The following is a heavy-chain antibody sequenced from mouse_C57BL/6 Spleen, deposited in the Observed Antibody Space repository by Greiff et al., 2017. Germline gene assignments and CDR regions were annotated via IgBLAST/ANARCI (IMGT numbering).Heavy chain of an antibody. CDR2: IDPSDSYT. Sequence: QRPGQGLEWIGEIDPSDSYTNYNQKFKGKATLTVDTSSSTAYMQLSSLTSEDSAVYYCARGGDYGGAYWGQGTLVTVSA. D-gene: IGHD2-4*01. J-gene: IGHJ3*01. CDR3: ARGGDYGGAY. V-gene: IGHV1-50*01.